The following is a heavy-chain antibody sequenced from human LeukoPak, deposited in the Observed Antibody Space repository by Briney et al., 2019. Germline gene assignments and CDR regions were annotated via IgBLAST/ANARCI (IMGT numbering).Heavy chain of an antibody. CDR3: AREGAGTFDY. CDR2: IKQDGSGT. J-gene: IGHJ4*02. Sequence: GGSLRLSCAASGFTFSSYWMTWIRQAPGKGLEWVANIKQDGSGTYYVDSMKGRFTISRDNAKNSLYLQMNSLRAEDTAVYYCAREGAGTFDYWGQGTLVTVSS. D-gene: IGHD1-7*01. CDR1: GFTFSSYW. V-gene: IGHV3-7*04.